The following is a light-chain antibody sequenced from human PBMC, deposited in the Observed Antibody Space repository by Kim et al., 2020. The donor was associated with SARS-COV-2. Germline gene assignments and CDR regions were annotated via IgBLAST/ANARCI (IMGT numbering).Light chain of an antibody. CDR2: GAS. CDR3: HQTNSFPLT. CDR1: LGLISS. J-gene: IGKJ4*01. Sequence: SPVRAPVTCPSRAILGLISSFACYQQTPRQPPTLLVYGASSFHSVVPSRFSCSGSGTAFPLTISTLQPEDFATYYCHQTNSFPLTFGGGTKLDIK. V-gene: IGKV1-12*01.